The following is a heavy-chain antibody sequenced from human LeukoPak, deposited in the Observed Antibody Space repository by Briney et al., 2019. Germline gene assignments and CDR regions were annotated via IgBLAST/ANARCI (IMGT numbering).Heavy chain of an antibody. CDR3: ARDSYYYGSGSYQEALGY. V-gene: IGHV3-33*01. D-gene: IGHD3-10*01. Sequence: GGSLRLSCAASGFTFSSYGMHWVRQAPGKGLEWVAVIWYDGSNKYYADSVKGRFTISRDNSKNTLYLQMNSLRAEDTAVYYCARDSYYYGSGSYQEALGYWGQGTLVTVSS. J-gene: IGHJ4*02. CDR1: GFTFSSYG. CDR2: IWYDGSNK.